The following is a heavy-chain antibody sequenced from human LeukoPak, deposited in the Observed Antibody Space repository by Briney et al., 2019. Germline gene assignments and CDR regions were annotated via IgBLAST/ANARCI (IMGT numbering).Heavy chain of an antibody. Sequence: PGGSLRLSFAASGFTVSSNYMSWVRQAPGKGLEWVSVIYSGGSTDYADSVKGRFTISRDNSKNTLYLQMNSLRPEDTAVYYCARRDYGDYNWFDPWGQGTLVTVSS. CDR2: IYSGGST. V-gene: IGHV3-53*01. CDR1: GFTVSSNY. D-gene: IGHD4-17*01. CDR3: ARRDYGDYNWFDP. J-gene: IGHJ5*02.